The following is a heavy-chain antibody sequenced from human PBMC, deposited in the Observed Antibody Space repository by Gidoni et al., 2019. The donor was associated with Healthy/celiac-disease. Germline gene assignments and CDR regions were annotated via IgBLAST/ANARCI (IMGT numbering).Heavy chain of an antibody. D-gene: IGHD3-22*01. V-gene: IGHV4-34*01. J-gene: IGHJ4*02. CDR3: ARFSGDSSGYPYFVY. CDR1: GGSFSGHY. CDR2: INHSGST. Sequence: HVQLQQLGAGLLRPSEPLSITSLVSGGSFSGHYWSWIRHPPGKGLEWIGEINHSGSTNYNPSLKSRVTISGDTSKNQFSLKLSSVTAADTAVYYCARFSGDSSGYPYFVYWGQGTLVTVSS.